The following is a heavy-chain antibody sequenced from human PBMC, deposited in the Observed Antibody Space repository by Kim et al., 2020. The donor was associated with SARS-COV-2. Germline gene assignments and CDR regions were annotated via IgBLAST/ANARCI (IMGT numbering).Heavy chain of an antibody. CDR3: AKGRGSGYYLKYYYYGMDV. V-gene: IGHV3-30*18. D-gene: IGHD5-12*01. CDR2: ISYDGSNK. CDR1: GFTFSSYG. J-gene: IGHJ6*02. Sequence: GGSLRLSCAASGFTFSSYGMHWVRQAPGKGLEWVAVISYDGSNKYYADSVKGRFTISRDNSKNTLYLQMNSLRAEDTAVYYCAKGRGSGYYLKYYYYGMDVWGQGTTDAVSS.